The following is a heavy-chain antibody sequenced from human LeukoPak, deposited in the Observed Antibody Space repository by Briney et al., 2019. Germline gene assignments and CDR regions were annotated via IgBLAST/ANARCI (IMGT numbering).Heavy chain of an antibody. CDR2: IWYDGSKK. CDR1: GFTFSSYG. D-gene: IGHD5-12*01. CDR3: ARDRGGYRRTNYYFDY. V-gene: IGHV3-33*01. J-gene: IGHJ4*02. Sequence: PGRSLRLSCAASGFTFSSYGMHWVRQAPGKGLEWVAVIWYDGSKKYYADSVKGRFTISRDNSKNTLYLQMNSLRAEDTAVYYCARDRGGYRRTNYYFDYWGQGTLVTVSS.